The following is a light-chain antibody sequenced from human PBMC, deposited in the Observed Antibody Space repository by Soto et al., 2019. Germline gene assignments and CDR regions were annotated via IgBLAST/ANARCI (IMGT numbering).Light chain of an antibody. CDR1: QSININ. Sequence: ETVMTQSPATLSVSPGERVTLSCRASQSININLAWYQQKPGQAPRRLIYGESARATGIPARFSGTGSGTEFTLTISSLQSEDFAVYYCQQYNNGPWTFGQGTRVEIK. V-gene: IGKV3-15*01. J-gene: IGKJ1*01. CDR2: GES. CDR3: QQYNNGPWT.